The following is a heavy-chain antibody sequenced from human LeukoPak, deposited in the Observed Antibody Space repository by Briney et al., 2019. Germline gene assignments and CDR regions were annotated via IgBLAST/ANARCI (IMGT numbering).Heavy chain of an antibody. CDR3: ARGGGGSYYHLLDY. D-gene: IGHD1-26*01. J-gene: IGHJ4*02. CDR2: ISSSSSYI. CDR1: GFTFCSYS. Sequence: GGSLRLSCAASGFTFCSYSMNWVRQAPGKGLEWVSSISSSSSYIYYADSVKGRFTISRDNAKNSLYLQMNSLRAEDTAVYYCARGGGGSYYHLLDYWGQGTLVTVSS. V-gene: IGHV3-21*01.